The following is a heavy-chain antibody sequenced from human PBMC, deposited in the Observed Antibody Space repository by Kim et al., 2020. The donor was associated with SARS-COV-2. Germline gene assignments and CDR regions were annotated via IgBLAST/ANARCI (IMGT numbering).Heavy chain of an antibody. CDR3: ATGGRELLDY. CDR2: ET. V-gene: IGHV1-24*01. J-gene: IGHJ4*02. D-gene: IGHD1-26*01. Sequence: ETIYAQKFQGRVTMTEDTSTDTAYMELSSLRSEDTAVYYCATGGRELLDYWGQGTLVTVSS.